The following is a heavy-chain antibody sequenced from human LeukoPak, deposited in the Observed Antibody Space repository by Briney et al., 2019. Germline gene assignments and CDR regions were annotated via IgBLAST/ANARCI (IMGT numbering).Heavy chain of an antibody. Sequence: GGSLRLSCAASGFTCSSYSMNWVRQAPGKGLEWVSSISSSSSYIYYADSVKLRFTISRDNAKNSLYLQMNSLRAEDTAVYYCARDGNYYDSSGYLKFDPWGQGTLVTVSS. CDR1: GFTCSSYS. J-gene: IGHJ5*02. V-gene: IGHV3-21*01. CDR2: ISSSSSYI. D-gene: IGHD3-22*01. CDR3: ARDGNYYDSSGYLKFDP.